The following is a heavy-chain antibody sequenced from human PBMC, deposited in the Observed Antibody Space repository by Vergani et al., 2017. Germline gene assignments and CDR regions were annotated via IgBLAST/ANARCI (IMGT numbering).Heavy chain of an antibody. D-gene: IGHD3-10*01. CDR3: ARGAPMVRGVTPFDY. CDR1: GYTFTSYA. V-gene: IGHV1-3*01. CDR2: INAGNGNT. J-gene: IGHJ4*02. Sequence: QVQLVQSGAEVKKPGASVKVSCKASGYTFTSYAMHWVRQAPGQRLEWMGWINAGNGNTKYSQKFQGRVTITRDTSASTAYMELSSLRSEDTAVYYCARGAPMVRGVTPFDYWGQGTLVTVSS.